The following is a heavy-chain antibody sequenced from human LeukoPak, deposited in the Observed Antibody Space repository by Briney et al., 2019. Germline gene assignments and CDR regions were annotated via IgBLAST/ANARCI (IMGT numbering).Heavy chain of an antibody. J-gene: IGHJ4*02. D-gene: IGHD3-9*01. CDR1: GYTFSNYG. Sequence: ASVKVSCKASGYTFSNYGISWVRQAPGQGLEWVGWIRGDNGNTNYAQKLQGRVTMTTDTSTSTAYMELRSLGSDETAVYYCARVDLLTGYYFFDYWGQGTLVTVSS. V-gene: IGHV1-18*01. CDR2: IRGDNGNT. CDR3: ARVDLLTGYYFFDY.